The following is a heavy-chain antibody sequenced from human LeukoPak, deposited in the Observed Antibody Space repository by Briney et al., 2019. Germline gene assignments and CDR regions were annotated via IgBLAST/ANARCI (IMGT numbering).Heavy chain of an antibody. V-gene: IGHV1-69*05. CDR3: AREGDYYDSSGYSTFDY. CDR2: IIPIFGTA. D-gene: IGHD3-22*01. Sequence: HAASVKVSCKASGGTFSSYAISWVRQAPGQGLEWMGGIIPIFGTANYAQKFQGRVTMTRDTSTSTVYMELSSLRSEDTAVYYCAREGDYYDSSGYSTFDYWGQGTLVTVSS. CDR1: GGTFSSYA. J-gene: IGHJ4*02.